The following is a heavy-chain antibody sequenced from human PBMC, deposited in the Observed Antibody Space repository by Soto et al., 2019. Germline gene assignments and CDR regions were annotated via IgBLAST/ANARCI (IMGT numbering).Heavy chain of an antibody. CDR3: ARHEYSSGWYDSYYYYGMDV. Sequence: GESLKISCKGSGYSFTSYWIGWVRQMPGKGLEWMGIIYPGDSDTRYSPSFQGQVTISADKSISTAYLQWSSLKASDTAMYYCARHEYSSGWYDSYYYYGMDVWGQGXTVTVYS. V-gene: IGHV5-51*01. CDR1: GYSFTSYW. J-gene: IGHJ6*02. CDR2: IYPGDSDT. D-gene: IGHD6-19*01.